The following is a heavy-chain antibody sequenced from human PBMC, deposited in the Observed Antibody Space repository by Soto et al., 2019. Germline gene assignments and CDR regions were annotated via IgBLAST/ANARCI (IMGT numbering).Heavy chain of an antibody. V-gene: IGHV2-26*01. Sequence: SGPTLVNPTETLTLTCTVSGFSLSNARMGVSWIRQPPGKALEWLAHIFSNDEKSYSTSLKSRLTISKDTSKSQVVLTMTNMDPVDTATYYCARIRATYYYDSSGQKHYYYGMDVWGQGTTVTVSS. D-gene: IGHD3-22*01. CDR2: IFSNDEK. CDR3: ARIRATYYYDSSGQKHYYYGMDV. CDR1: GFSLSNARMG. J-gene: IGHJ6*02.